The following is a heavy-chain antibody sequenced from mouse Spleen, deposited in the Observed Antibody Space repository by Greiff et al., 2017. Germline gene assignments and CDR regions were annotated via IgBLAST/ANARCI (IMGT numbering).Heavy chain of an antibody. CDR3: ARCPYGNYDYAMDY. J-gene: IGHJ4*01. CDR1: GYTFTSYW. D-gene: IGHD2-1*01. Sequence: QVQLQQSGAELVMPGASVKLSCKASGYTFTSYWMHWVKQRPGQGLEWIGEIDPSDSYTNYNQKFKGKATLTVDKSSSTAYMQLSSLTSEDSAVYYCARCPYGNYDYAMDYWGQGTSVTVSS. CDR2: IDPSDSYT. V-gene: IGHV1-69*01.